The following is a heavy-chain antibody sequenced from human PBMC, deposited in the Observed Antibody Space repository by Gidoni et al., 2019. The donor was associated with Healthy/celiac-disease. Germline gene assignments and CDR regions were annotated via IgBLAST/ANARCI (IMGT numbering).Heavy chain of an antibody. J-gene: IGHJ6*02. V-gene: IGHV1-18*04. D-gene: IGHD5-18*01. CDR3: ASVRSWDGYSYGSGFRSARGYYYYGMDV. CDR1: GYTFTSYG. Sequence: QVPLVQSGAEVKKPGASVKVSCKASGYTFTSYGLSWVRQAPGQGLEWMGWISAYNGNTNYAQKLQGRVTMTTDTSTSTAYMELRSLRSDDTAVYYCASVRSWDGYSYGSGFRSARGYYYYGMDVWGQGTTVTVSS. CDR2: ISAYNGNT.